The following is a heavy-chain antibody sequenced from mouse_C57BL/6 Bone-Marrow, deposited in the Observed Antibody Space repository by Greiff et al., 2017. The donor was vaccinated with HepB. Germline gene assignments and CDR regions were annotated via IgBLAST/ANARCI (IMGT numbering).Heavy chain of an antibody. CDR2: ISSGSSTI. D-gene: IGHD2-4*01. CDR3: ARTDDYDGSRDY. J-gene: IGHJ4*01. Sequence: EVKLMESGGGLVKPGGSLKLSCAASGFTFSDYGMHWVRQAPEKGLEWVAYISSGSSTIYYADTVKGRFTISRDNAKNTLFLQMTSLRSEDTAMYYCARTDDYDGSRDYWGQGTSVTVSS. CDR1: GFTFSDYG. V-gene: IGHV5-17*01.